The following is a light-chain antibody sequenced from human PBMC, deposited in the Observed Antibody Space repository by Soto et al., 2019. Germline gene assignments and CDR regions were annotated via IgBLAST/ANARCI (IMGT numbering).Light chain of an antibody. CDR2: EVN. Sequence: QSALTQPPSASGAPGQSVTISCTGTSSDVGAYIYVSWYQQHPGTAPKLIIYEVNKRPSGVPDRFSGSRSGNTASLTVSGLQHEDAAYYYCISYAGNHNLVFGGGTKLTVL. V-gene: IGLV2-8*01. J-gene: IGLJ2*01. CDR3: ISYAGNHNLV. CDR1: SSDVGAYIY.